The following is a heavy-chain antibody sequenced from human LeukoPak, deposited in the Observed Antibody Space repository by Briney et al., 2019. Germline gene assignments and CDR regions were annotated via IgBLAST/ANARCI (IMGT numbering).Heavy chain of an antibody. CDR1: GGSISSYY. J-gene: IGHJ4*02. D-gene: IGHD3-9*01. CDR3: ARLQRDILTGYYTSFDY. CDR2: IYYSGST. V-gene: IGHV4-59*01. Sequence: NPSETLSLTCTVSGGSISSYYWSWIRQPPGKGLEWIGYIYYSGSTNYNPSLKSRVTISVDTSKNQFSLKLSSVTAADTAVYYCARLQRDILTGYYTSFDYWGQGTLVTVSS.